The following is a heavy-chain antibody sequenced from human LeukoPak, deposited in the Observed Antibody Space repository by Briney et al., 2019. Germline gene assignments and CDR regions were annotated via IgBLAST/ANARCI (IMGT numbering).Heavy chain of an antibody. Sequence: ASVKVSCKASGYTFTSYGISWVRQAPGQGLEWMGWISAYNGNTNYVQKLQGRVTMATDTSTSTAYMELRSLRSDDTAVYYCAREDYDSSGYYSLSYVSQALDYWGQGTLVTVSS. V-gene: IGHV1-18*01. D-gene: IGHD3-22*01. J-gene: IGHJ4*02. CDR2: ISAYNGNT. CDR3: AREDYDSSGYYSLSYVSQALDY. CDR1: GYTFTSYG.